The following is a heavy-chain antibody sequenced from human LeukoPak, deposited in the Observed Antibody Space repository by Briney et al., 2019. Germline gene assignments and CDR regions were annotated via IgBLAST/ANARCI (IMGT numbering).Heavy chain of an antibody. D-gene: IGHD3-10*01. CDR1: GFTFSSYS. J-gene: IGHJ4*02. CDR3: AKDRNYGSGSYDFDY. V-gene: IGHV3-9*01. CDR2: ISWNSGSI. Sequence: GGSLRLSCAASGFTFSSYSMNWVRQAPGKGLEWVSGISWNSGSIGYADSVKGRFTISRDNAKNSLYLQMNSLRAEDTALYYCAKDRNYGSGSYDFDYWGQGTLVTVSS.